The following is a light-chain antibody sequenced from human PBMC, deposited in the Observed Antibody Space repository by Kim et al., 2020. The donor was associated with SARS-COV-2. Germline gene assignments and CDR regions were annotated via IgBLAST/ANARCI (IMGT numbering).Light chain of an antibody. CDR3: QAWDSSTFYV. CDR2: QNN. Sequence: SYELTQPLSVSVSPGQTAGITCSGDTLGDKYVCWYQQKPGQSPLLVIYQNNNRPSGIPERFSGSNSGNTATLTISGTQAMDEADYYCQAWDSSTFYVFGTGTKVTVL. J-gene: IGLJ1*01. V-gene: IGLV3-1*01. CDR1: TLGDKY.